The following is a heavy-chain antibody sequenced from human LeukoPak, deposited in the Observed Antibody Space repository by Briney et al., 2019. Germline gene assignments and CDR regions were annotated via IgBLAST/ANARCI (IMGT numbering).Heavy chain of an antibody. CDR3: AKDSGYCSGGSCQTNYYYYYMDV. D-gene: IGHD2-15*01. J-gene: IGHJ6*03. CDR1: GFTFSSYA. V-gene: IGHV3-23*01. Sequence: GGSLRLSCAASGFTFSSYAMSWVRQAPGKGLEWVSGISGSGTSTYYADSVKGRFTLSRDNSKNTLYLQMNSLRAEDTAVYYCAKDSGYCSGGSCQTNYYYYYMDVWGKGTTVTISS. CDR2: ISGSGTST.